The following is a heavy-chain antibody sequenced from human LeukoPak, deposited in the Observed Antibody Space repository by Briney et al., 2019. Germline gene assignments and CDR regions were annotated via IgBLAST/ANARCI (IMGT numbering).Heavy chain of an antibody. CDR1: GYTFTGYY. CDR3: AKPRLKCSSTSCYALTWFDP. D-gene: IGHD2-2*01. CDR2: INPNSGGT. J-gene: IGHJ5*02. V-gene: IGHV1-2*02. Sequence: ASVKVSCKASGYTFTGYYMHWVRQAPGQGLEWMGLINPNSGGTNYAQKFQGRVTMTRDTSISTAYMELSRLRSDDTAVYYCAKPRLKCSSTSCYALTWFDPWGQGTLVTVSS.